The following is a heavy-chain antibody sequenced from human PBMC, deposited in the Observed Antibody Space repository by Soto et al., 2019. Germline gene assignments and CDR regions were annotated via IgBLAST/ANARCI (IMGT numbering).Heavy chain of an antibody. CDR1: GGSFSGYY. Sequence: SETLSLTCAVYGGSFSGYYWSWIRQPPGKGLEWIGEINHSGSTNYNSSLKSRVTISVDTSKNQFSLKLSSVTAADTAVYYCAREEFCSGGSCPADAFDIWGQGTMVTVSS. D-gene: IGHD2-15*01. CDR3: AREEFCSGGSCPADAFDI. CDR2: INHSGST. V-gene: IGHV4-34*01. J-gene: IGHJ3*02.